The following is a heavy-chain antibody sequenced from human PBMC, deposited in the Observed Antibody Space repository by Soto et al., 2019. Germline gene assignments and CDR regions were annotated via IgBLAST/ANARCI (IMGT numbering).Heavy chain of an antibody. D-gene: IGHD2-15*01. CDR3: ARPLRPGYCSGGSCLDY. CDR1: GGTFSSYA. Sequence: QVQLVQSGAEVKKPGSSVKVSCKASGGTFSSYAISWVRQAPGQGLEWMGGIIPIFGTANYAQKFQGRVRITADESTSTAYRELSRLRSEDTAVYYCARPLRPGYCSGGSCLDYWGQGTLVTVSS. J-gene: IGHJ4*02. CDR2: IIPIFGTA. V-gene: IGHV1-69*01.